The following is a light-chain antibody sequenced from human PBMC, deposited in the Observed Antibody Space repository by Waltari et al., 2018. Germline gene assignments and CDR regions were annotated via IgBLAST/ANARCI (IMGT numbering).Light chain of an antibody. CDR1: SSDVGDYNF. J-gene: IGLJ3*02. V-gene: IGLV2-14*03. Sequence: QSALTQPASVSGSPGQSITISCTGTSSDVGDYNFVSWYQQHPGKAPQLIISHVNSRPSGVSNRFSGSKSGNTASLTISELQAEDGADYYCSSYTTSNTLWVFGGGTKLTGL. CDR2: HVN. CDR3: SSYTTSNTLWV.